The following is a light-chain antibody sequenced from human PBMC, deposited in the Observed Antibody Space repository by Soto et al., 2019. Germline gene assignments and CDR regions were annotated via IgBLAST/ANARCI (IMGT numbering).Light chain of an antibody. CDR3: QQYGSSPRT. CDR1: QSVSSSY. CDR2: GAS. V-gene: IGKV3-20*01. J-gene: IGKJ1*01. Sequence: SVWPQYPGTLSFSPGERATLSCRASQSVSSSYLAWYQQKPGQAPRLLIYGASSRATGIPDRFSGSGSGTDFTLTISRLEPEDFAVYYCQQYGSSPRTFGQGTKVDIK.